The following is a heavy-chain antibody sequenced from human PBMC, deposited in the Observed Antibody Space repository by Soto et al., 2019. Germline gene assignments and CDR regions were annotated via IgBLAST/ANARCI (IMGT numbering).Heavy chain of an antibody. CDR2: ISYDGNTQ. CDR3: AKETNAYEINE. CDR1: GFIFSGYA. V-gene: IGHV3-30*14. Sequence: QVQLVESGGGVVQPGGSLRLSCAASGFIFSGYAMHWVRQAPGKGLEWVAVISYDGNTQYYADSVKGRFTVSRDNSHNILYVEMNNLRDEDTAMYDGAKETNAYEINEWGQGTLVT. J-gene: IGHJ4*02. D-gene: IGHD3-9*01.